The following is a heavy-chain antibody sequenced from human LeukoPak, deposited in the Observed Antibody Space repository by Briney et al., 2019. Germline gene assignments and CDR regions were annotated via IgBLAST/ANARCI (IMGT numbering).Heavy chain of an antibody. CDR2: ISYSGNT. V-gene: IGHV4-59*08. CDR1: VGSISGSY. Sequence: SETLSLTCTVSVGSISGSYWSWVRQPPGKGLEWIGSISYSGNTYYNPSLKSRVTMSVDTSSNQFSLKLSSVTAADTAVYYCARGSNWGDYWGQGTLVTVSS. J-gene: IGHJ4*02. D-gene: IGHD7-27*01. CDR3: ARGSNWGDY.